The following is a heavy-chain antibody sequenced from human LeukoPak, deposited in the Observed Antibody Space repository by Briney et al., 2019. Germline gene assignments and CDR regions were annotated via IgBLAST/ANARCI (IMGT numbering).Heavy chain of an antibody. Sequence: GGSLRLSCAASGFTFSSYEMNWVRQAPEKGLEWVSYISSSGSTIYYADSVKGRFTISRDNAKNSLYPQMNSLRAEDTAVYYCAELGITMIGGVWGKGTTVTISS. CDR1: GFTFSSYE. CDR2: ISSSGSTI. CDR3: AELGITMIGGV. J-gene: IGHJ6*04. V-gene: IGHV3-48*03. D-gene: IGHD3-10*02.